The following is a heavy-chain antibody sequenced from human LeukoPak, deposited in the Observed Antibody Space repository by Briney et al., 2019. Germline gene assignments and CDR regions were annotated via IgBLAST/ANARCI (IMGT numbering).Heavy chain of an antibody. D-gene: IGHD6-13*01. CDR1: GFTFTSYG. CDR3: ARDLLGYSSPDY. Sequence: GGSLRLSCAASGFTFTSYGISWVRQAPGQGLEWMGWISAYNGNTNYAQKLQGRVTMTTDTSTSTAYMELRSLRSDDTAVYYCARDLLGYSSPDYWGQGTLVTVSS. V-gene: IGHV1-18*01. CDR2: ISAYNGNT. J-gene: IGHJ4*02.